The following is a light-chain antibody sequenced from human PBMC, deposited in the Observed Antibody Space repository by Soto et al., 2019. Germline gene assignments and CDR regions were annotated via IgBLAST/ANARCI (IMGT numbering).Light chain of an antibody. J-gene: IGKJ5*01. CDR3: QQYGSSPFIT. CDR1: QSFISRY. V-gene: IGKV3-20*01. CDR2: GAS. Sequence: DIVLTQSPGTLSLSPGERATLSCRASQSFISRYLAWYQQKPGQAPRLLIYGASTRATGIPDRFSGSGSGTDFTLTISKLEPEDFVVYYCQQYGSSPFITFGQGTRLEI.